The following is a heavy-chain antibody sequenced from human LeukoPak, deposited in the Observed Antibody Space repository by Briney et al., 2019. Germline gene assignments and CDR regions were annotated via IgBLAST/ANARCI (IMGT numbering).Heavy chain of an antibody. Sequence: SETLSLTCTVSGGSISSGDYYWPWLRQPPGKGLEWIGYIYYSGSAYYNPSLKSRLIISVDTSKNQFSLKLSSVTAADTAVYYCARGLGSSWYGDWGQGTLVTVSS. CDR1: GGSISSGDYY. V-gene: IGHV4-30-4*01. J-gene: IGHJ4*02. D-gene: IGHD6-13*01. CDR2: IYYSGSA. CDR3: ARGLGSSWYGD.